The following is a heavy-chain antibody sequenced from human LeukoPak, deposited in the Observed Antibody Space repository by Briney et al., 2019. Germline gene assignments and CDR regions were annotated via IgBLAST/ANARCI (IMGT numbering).Heavy chain of an antibody. Sequence: GASVKVSCKASGGTFSSYAISWVRQAPGQGLEWMGRIIPILGIANYAQKSQGRVTITADKSTSTAYMELSSLRSEDTAVYYCARDLWRDGSGSYTYYYYGMDVWGQGTTVTVSS. V-gene: IGHV1-69*04. D-gene: IGHD3-10*01. CDR1: GGTFSSYA. J-gene: IGHJ6*02. CDR2: IIPILGIA. CDR3: ARDLWRDGSGSYTYYYYGMDV.